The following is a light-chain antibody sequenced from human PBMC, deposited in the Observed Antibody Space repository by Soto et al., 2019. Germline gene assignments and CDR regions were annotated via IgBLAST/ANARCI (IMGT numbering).Light chain of an antibody. CDR2: DAS. CDR3: QQRSEWPRT. CDR1: QRISNS. Sequence: EIVLTQSPATLSLSPGERATLSCRASQRISNSLAWYQQKPGQAPRLLIYDASSRATGFPARFSGSGSGTDFTLTIGSLEPEDFAVYYCQQRSEWPRTFGQGTKVEIK. V-gene: IGKV3-11*01. J-gene: IGKJ1*01.